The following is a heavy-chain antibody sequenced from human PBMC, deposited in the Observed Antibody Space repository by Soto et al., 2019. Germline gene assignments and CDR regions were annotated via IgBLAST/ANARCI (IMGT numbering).Heavy chain of an antibody. V-gene: IGHV3-48*03. CDR2: INTRGNII. J-gene: IGHJ4*02. Sequence: XGSLRLSCSASGFIFSRYEMNWVRKAPGKGLEWVSYINTRGNIIHYADSVKGRFTISRDNAENSLYLQMNSLRAEDTAVYYCARDIDYYDSSGYQDYWGQGTLVTVSS. CDR3: ARDIDYYDSSGYQDY. D-gene: IGHD3-22*01. CDR1: GFIFSRYE.